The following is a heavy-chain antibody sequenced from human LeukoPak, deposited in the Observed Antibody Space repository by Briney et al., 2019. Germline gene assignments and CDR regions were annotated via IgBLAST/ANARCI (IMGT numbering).Heavy chain of an antibody. CDR1: GGSISSYY. J-gene: IGHJ5*02. Sequence: SETLSLTCTASGGSISSYYWSWIRQPAGKGPEWIGRIYTSGRSHYNPSLNGRVTMSVDTSKNQFSLNLSSVTAADTAVYYCARELGSNGWFDPWGQGTLVTVSS. V-gene: IGHV4-4*07. CDR2: IYTSGRS. D-gene: IGHD6-13*01. CDR3: ARELGSNGWFDP.